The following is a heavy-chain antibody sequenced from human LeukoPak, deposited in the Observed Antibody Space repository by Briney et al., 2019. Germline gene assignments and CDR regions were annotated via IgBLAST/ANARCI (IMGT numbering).Heavy chain of an antibody. Sequence: GGSLRLSCAASGFTFSSYSMNWVRQAPGKGLEWVSSISSSSSYIYYADSVKGRFTISRDNAKNSLYLQMNSLGAEDTAVYYCARGSRSSGWYSDYWGQGTLVTVSS. CDR3: ARGSRSSGWYSDY. CDR2: ISSSSSYI. D-gene: IGHD6-19*01. J-gene: IGHJ4*02. V-gene: IGHV3-21*01. CDR1: GFTFSSYS.